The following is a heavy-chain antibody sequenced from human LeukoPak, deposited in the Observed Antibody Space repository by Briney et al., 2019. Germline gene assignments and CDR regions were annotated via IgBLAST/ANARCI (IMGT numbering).Heavy chain of an antibody. CDR1: GYTFATSW. D-gene: IGHD6-6*01. CDR3: ARQGYSSSSGGWFDP. J-gene: IGHJ5*02. CDR2: IYPGDSDT. Sequence: GVSLKISCKGSGYTFATSWIGWVRQMPGNGLEWMGIIYPGDSDTRYSPSFQGQVTISADKSISTAYLQWSSLRASDTAMYYCARQGYSSSSGGWFDPWGQGTLVTVSS. V-gene: IGHV5-51*01.